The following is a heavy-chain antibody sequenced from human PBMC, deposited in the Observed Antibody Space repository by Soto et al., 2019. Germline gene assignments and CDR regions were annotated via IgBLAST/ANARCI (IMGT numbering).Heavy chain of an antibody. V-gene: IGHV4-34*01. D-gene: IGHD2-15*01. CDR3: ARGRYCSGGSCYFDP. CDR2: INHSGST. CDR1: GGSFSGYY. Sequence: QVQLQQWGAGLLKPSETLSLTCAVYGGSFSGYYWSWIRQPPGKGLEWIGEINHSGSTNYNPSLKSRVTISVDTSKNQFSLKLSSVTAADTAVYYCARGRYCSGGSCYFDPWGQGTLGTVSS. J-gene: IGHJ5*02.